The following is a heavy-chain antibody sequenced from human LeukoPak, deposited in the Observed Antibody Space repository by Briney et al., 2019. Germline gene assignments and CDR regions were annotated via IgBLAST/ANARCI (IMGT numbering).Heavy chain of an antibody. CDR1: GLTVRNNY. D-gene: IGHD3-10*01. CDR2: IYSDGST. CDR3: AREKGRGVISPYYDC. J-gene: IGHJ4*02. Sequence: GGPLRLSCAASGLTVRNNYMSWVRQSPGKGLEWVSVIYSDGSTYYEDSVKGRFTISRDTSKNTLPLQMSSLRVEDTAVYFCAREKGRGVISPYYDCWGQGTLVTVSS. V-gene: IGHV3-53*01.